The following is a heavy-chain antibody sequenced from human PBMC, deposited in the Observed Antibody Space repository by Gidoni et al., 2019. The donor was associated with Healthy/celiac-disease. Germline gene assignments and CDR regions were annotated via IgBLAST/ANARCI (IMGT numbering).Heavy chain of an antibody. CDR3: ARGHSGSYGRGFDY. V-gene: IGHV4-31*03. D-gene: IGHD1-26*01. J-gene: IGHJ4*02. CDR1: GDSLRSGGYY. Sequence: QVQLQESDPGLVKPSQTLSLTCTFSGDSLRSGGYYWSWIRQHPGKGLEWIGYIYYSGSTYYNPSLKSRVTRSVDTSKNQFSLKLSSVTAADTAVYYCARGHSGSYGRGFDYWGQGTLVTVSS. CDR2: IYYSGST.